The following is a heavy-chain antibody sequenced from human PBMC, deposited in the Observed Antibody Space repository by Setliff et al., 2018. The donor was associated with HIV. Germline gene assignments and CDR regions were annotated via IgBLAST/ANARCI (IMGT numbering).Heavy chain of an antibody. CDR3: ARVSERGYCSSTTCYYMDV. CDR2: IYYNGST. D-gene: IGHD2-2*01. J-gene: IGHJ6*03. V-gene: IGHV4-39*01. Sequence: SETLSLTCTVSGGSISSSYYYWGWIRQPPGKGLEWIGNIYYNGSTYYNPSLKSRLTISVDTSKNQFPLKLSSATAADTAVYYCARVSERGYCSSTTCYYMDVWGKGTTVTVSS. CDR1: GGSISSSYYY.